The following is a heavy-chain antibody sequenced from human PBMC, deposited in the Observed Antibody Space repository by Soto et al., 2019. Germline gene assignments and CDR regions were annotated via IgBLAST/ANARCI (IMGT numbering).Heavy chain of an antibody. CDR3: ARGGYNWNPFDY. D-gene: IGHD1-20*01. J-gene: IGHJ4*02. Sequence: SVKVSCKASGGTFSSYAISWVRQAPGQGLEWMGGIIPIFGTANYAQKFQGRVTITADESTSTAYMELSSLRSEDTAVYYCARGGYNWNPFDYWGQGTLVTVSS. V-gene: IGHV1-69*13. CDR1: GGTFSSYA. CDR2: IIPIFGTA.